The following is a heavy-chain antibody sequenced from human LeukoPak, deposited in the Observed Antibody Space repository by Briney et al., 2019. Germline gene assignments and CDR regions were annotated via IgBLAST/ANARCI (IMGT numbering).Heavy chain of an antibody. D-gene: IGHD3-9*01. CDR3: ARDNPLGYDILTGYYTRATGIDY. V-gene: IGHV3-33*01. CDR2: IWYDGSNK. CDR1: GFTFSSYG. J-gene: IGHJ4*02. Sequence: PGRSPRLSCAASGFTFSSYGMHWVRQAPGKGLEWVAVIWYDGSNKYYADSVKGRFTISRDNSKNTLYLQMNSLRAEDTAVYYCARDNPLGYDILTGYYTRATGIDYWGQGTLVTVSS.